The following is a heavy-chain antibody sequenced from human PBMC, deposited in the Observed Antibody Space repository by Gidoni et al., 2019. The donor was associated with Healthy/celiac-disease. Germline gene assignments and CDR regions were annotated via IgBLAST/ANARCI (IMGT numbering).Heavy chain of an antibody. Sequence: QVQLVQSGAEVKKPGSSVKVSCKASGGTFSSYAISWVRQAHGQGLEWMGGIIPIFGTANYAQKFQGRVTITADESTSTAYMELSSLRSEDTAVYYCARADFITMVQGVIIKGYYGMDVWGQGTTVTVSS. CDR1: GGTFSSYA. J-gene: IGHJ6*02. CDR3: ARADFITMVQGVIIKGYYGMDV. D-gene: IGHD3-10*01. V-gene: IGHV1-69*01. CDR2: IIPIFGTA.